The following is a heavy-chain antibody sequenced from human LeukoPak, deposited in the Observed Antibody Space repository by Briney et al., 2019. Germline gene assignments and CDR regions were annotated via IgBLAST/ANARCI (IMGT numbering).Heavy chain of an antibody. CDR3: AKDVHYDSSGNGPFDY. D-gene: IGHD3-22*01. Sequence: GGSLRLSCAASGFTFNTYGMTWVRQAPGKGLEWVSSISGSGSSTYYADSVKGRFTISRDNSKNTLYLQMNSLRAEDTAVYYCAKDVHYDSSGNGPFDYWGQGTLVTVSS. J-gene: IGHJ4*02. CDR1: GFTFNTYG. CDR2: ISGSGSST. V-gene: IGHV3-23*01.